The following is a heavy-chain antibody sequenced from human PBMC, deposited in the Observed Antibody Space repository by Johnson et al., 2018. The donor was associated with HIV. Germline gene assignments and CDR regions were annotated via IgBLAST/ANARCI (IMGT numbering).Heavy chain of an antibody. CDR3: ARERYGSQAIDAFDI. Sequence: QVQLVESGGGVVQPGRSLRLSCAASGFTFSSYAMHWVRQAPGKGLEWVAVISYDGSNKYHADSVKGRFTISRDNSKNTLYLQMNSLRTEDTAVYYCARERYGSQAIDAFDIWGQGTLVTVSS. V-gene: IGHV3-30-3*01. CDR2: ISYDGSNK. D-gene: IGHD2-15*01. J-gene: IGHJ3*02. CDR1: GFTFSSYA.